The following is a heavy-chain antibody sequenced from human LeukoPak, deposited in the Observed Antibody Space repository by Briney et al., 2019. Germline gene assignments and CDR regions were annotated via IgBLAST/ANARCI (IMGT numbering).Heavy chain of an antibody. CDR2: IYKDGST. Sequence: PGGSLRLSCATSAFSVTSNYMSWVRQVPGKGLEWVSVIYKDGSTYHADSVKGRFTDSRDNAKNTVNLQMNTLRVEDTGLYYCTRDSGGDSNGYPSRWGQGTLVTVSS. CDR3: TRDSGGDSNGYPSR. D-gene: IGHD3-22*01. CDR1: AFSVTSNY. V-gene: IGHV3-66*01. J-gene: IGHJ4*02.